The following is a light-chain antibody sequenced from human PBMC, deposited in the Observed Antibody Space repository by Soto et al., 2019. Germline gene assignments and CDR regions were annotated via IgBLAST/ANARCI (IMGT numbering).Light chain of an antibody. J-gene: IGKJ1*01. CDR1: QSLNSW. Sequence: DIQMTQSPSTLSASVGDRLTITCRASQSLNSWVAWFQQKPGKAPKVLIYGASTLESGVPSRFSGSGSGTEFTLTIDSLQPDDVATYYCQRYNAFSQTFGQGTKVEI. CDR3: QRYNAFSQT. CDR2: GAS. V-gene: IGKV1-5*01.